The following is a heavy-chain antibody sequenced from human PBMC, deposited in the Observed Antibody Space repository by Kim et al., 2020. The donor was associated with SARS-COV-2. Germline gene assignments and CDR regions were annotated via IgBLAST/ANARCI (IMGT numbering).Heavy chain of an antibody. V-gene: IGHV4-34*01. CDR2: INHRGNT. D-gene: IGHD6-19*01. J-gene: IGHJ6*03. CDR3: ARGFSSTSVNYFLAV. CDR1: GGSVTGYY. Sequence: SETLSLTCAVYGGSVTGYYWSWIRQSPGQGLEWIGEINHRGNTYYNPSLKSRVAMSVDTSKSQFSLHVSSVTAADTAVYYCARGFSSTSVNYFLAVLGKG.